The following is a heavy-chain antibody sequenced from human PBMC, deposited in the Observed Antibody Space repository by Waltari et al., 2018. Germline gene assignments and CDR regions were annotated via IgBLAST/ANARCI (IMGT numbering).Heavy chain of an antibody. CDR3: VRESSGWFAMDV. J-gene: IGHJ6*02. CDR1: GYWFTNYG. Sequence: QAQLVQSGPEVKKPGASVRLSCKASGYWFTNYGIGWVRQAPGQGLEWMGWSSPYNGDTNYAQNLQGRVTVTADTSTGTAHMDLRSLKSEDTAVYYCVRESSGWFAMDVWGQGTTVTVSS. D-gene: IGHD6-19*01. CDR2: SSPYNGDT. V-gene: IGHV1-18*04.